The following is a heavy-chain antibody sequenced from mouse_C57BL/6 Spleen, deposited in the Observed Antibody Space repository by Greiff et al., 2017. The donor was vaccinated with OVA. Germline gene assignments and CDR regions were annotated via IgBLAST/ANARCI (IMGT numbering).Heavy chain of an antibody. Sequence: EVQLQESGGGLVQPKGSLKLSCAASGFTFNTYAMHWVRQAPGKGLEWVARIRSKSSNYATYYADSVKDRFTISRDDSQSMLYLQMNNLKTEDTAMYYCVRGVTTVVATDYYYAMDYWGQGTSVTVSS. J-gene: IGHJ4*01. CDR1: GFTFNTYA. CDR3: VRGVTTVVATDYYYAMDY. D-gene: IGHD1-1*01. V-gene: IGHV10-3*01. CDR2: IRSKSSNYAT.